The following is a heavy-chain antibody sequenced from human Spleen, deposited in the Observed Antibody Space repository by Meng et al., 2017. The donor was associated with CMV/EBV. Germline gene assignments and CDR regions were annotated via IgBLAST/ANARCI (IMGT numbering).Heavy chain of an antibody. Sequence: GESLKISCAASGFHFSTYWMSWVRQAPGKGLEWVANIKQDGSEKYYVDSVKGRFTISRDNAKNSLYLQMNSLRAEDTAVYYCARDHSWELRLFLDYWGQGTLVTVSS. CDR2: IKQDGSEK. J-gene: IGHJ4*02. D-gene: IGHD1-26*01. V-gene: IGHV3-7*01. CDR3: ARDHSWELRLFLDY. CDR1: GFHFSTYW.